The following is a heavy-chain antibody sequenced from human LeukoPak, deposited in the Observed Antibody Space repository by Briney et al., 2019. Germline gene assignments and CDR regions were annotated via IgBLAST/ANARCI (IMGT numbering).Heavy chain of an antibody. CDR2: IRSSGTGT. CDR3: ARMNYVSSGWGAPFDY. Sequence: GGSLRLSCAASGFTFSSFSMNWVRQAPGKGLEWVSYIRSSGTGTDYTGSVKGRFTISRDNAKNSLYLQMNSLRAEDTAVYYCARMNYVSSGWGAPFDYWGQGTLVTVSS. D-gene: IGHD1-7*01. V-gene: IGHV3-48*04. CDR1: GFTFSSFS. J-gene: IGHJ4*02.